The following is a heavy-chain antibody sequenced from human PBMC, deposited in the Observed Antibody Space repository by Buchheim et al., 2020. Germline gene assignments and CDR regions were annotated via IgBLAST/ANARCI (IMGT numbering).Heavy chain of an antibody. CDR1: GFTFSDYY. J-gene: IGHJ2*01. CDR3: ARAPGPLRFLEWSPVSVRPSPRYFDL. D-gene: IGHD3-3*01. Sequence: QVQLVESGGGLVKPGGSLRLSCAASGFTFSDYYMSWIRQAPGKGLEWVSYISSSSSYTNYADSVKGRFTISRDNAKNSLYLQMNSLRAEDTAVYYCARAPGPLRFLEWSPVSVRPSPRYFDLWGRGTL. CDR2: ISSSSSYT. V-gene: IGHV3-11*06.